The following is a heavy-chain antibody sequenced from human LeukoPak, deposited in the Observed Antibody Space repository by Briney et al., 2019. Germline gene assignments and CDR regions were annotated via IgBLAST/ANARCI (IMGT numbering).Heavy chain of an antibody. CDR1: GGPISSSSYC. CDR3: ARHVYGNSWFDY. V-gene: IGHV4-39*01. D-gene: IGHD6-13*01. J-gene: IGHJ4*02. CDR2: IYYSGRT. Sequence: SETLSLTCTVSGGPISSSSYCWGWIRQPPGKGLEWIGSIYYSGRTYYNPSLKSRVTISVDTSKNQLSLKLSSVTAADTVVYYCARHVYGNSWFDYWGQGTLVTVSS.